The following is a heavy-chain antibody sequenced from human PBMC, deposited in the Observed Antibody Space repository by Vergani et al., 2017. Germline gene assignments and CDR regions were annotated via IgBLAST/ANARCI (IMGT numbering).Heavy chain of an antibody. Sequence: EVQLVLSGAEVKKPGESLKISCQISGYSFTNYWIGWVRQMPGKGLEWMGIIHPADSDTRYSPSFQGQVTISVDKSISTAYLQRSSLRASDSAMYYCAILYGRDSSGSKYFDYWGQGTLVTVSS. J-gene: IGHJ4*02. CDR3: AILYGRDSSGSKYFDY. CDR2: IHPADSDT. CDR1: GYSFTNYW. D-gene: IGHD3-22*01. V-gene: IGHV5-51*01.